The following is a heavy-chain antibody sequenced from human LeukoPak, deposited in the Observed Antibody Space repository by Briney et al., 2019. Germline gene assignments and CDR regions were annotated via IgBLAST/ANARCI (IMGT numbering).Heavy chain of an antibody. CDR3: AKDPDTMVRGVIITGGDY. Sequence: GRSLRLSCAASGFTFSSYAMSWVRQAPGKGLDRVSAFSGSGGSTYYADSVKGRFTISRDNSKNTLYLQMNNLRAEDTAGYYCAKDPDTMVRGVIITGGDYWGQGTLVTVSS. CDR2: FSGSGGST. J-gene: IGHJ4*02. V-gene: IGHV3-23*01. CDR1: GFTFSSYA. D-gene: IGHD3-10*01.